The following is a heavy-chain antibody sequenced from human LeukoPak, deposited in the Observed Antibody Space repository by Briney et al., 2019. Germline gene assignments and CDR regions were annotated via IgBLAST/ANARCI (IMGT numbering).Heavy chain of an antibody. Sequence: SETLSLTCTVSGYSISSGYYWSWIRQPAGKGLEWIGRIYTSGSTNYNPSLKSRVTMSVDTSKNQFSLKLSSVTAADTAVYYCARAVVVVSGFDYWGQGTLVTVSS. CDR2: IYTSGST. CDR1: GYSISSGYY. J-gene: IGHJ4*02. CDR3: ARAVVVVSGFDY. D-gene: IGHD2-15*01. V-gene: IGHV4-4*07.